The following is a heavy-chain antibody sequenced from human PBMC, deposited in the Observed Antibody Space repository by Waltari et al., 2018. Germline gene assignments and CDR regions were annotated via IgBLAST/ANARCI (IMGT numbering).Heavy chain of an antibody. CDR2: SRNKDNSYFT. CDR1: GFTFSDHY. V-gene: IGHV3-72*01. J-gene: IGHJ4*02. CDR3: ARGGTMVRGGIDY. D-gene: IGHD3-10*01. Sequence: EVQLVESGGGWVQPGGSLRLSCAASGFTFSDHYMDWVRQAPGKGLEWVGRSRNKDNSYFTEYAASVKGRFTISRDESTNTLYLQMNRLKTEDTAVYYCARGGTMVRGGIDYWGQGTLVTVSS.